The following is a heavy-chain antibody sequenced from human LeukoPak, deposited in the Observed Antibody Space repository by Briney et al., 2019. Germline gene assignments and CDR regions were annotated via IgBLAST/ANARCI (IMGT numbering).Heavy chain of an antibody. J-gene: IGHJ4*02. D-gene: IGHD6-6*01. CDR1: GGSFSGYY. CDR3: ARGRIAARHYFDY. CDR2: INHSGST. Sequence: NPSETLSLTCAVYGGSFSGYYWNWIRQPPGKGLEWIGEINHSGSTNYNPSLKSRVTISVDTSKNQFSLKLSSVTAADTAAYYCARGRIAARHYFDYWGQGTLVTVSS. V-gene: IGHV4-34*01.